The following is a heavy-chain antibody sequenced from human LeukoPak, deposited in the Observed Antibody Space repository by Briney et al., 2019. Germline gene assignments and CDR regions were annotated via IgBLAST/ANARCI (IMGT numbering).Heavy chain of an antibody. V-gene: IGHV4-59*01. J-gene: IGHJ4*02. Sequence: SETLSLTCTVSGGSISNYYWNWIRQPPGKGLEWIGYIFYSGRTNYNPSLKSRVTLSVDTSKNWFSLRLTSVTAADTAVYYCAREGNDYVWGSYRCLRRYYFDYWGQGTLVTVSS. CDR2: IFYSGRT. CDR3: AREGNDYVWGSYRCLRRYYFDY. CDR1: GGSISNYY. D-gene: IGHD3-16*02.